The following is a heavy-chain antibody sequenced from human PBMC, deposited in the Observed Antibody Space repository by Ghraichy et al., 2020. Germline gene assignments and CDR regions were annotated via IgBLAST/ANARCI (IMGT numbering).Heavy chain of an antibody. CDR2: IFYSGST. CDR3: ARASNGYDHFDY. Sequence: SETLSLTCTVSGGSINNYYWSWIRQTPGKGLEWIGYIFYSGSTNYNPSLMSRVTMSVDTSKNQFSLRLTSVTAADTAVYYCARASNGYDHFDYWGQGTLVTVSS. V-gene: IGHV4-59*01. D-gene: IGHD5-12*01. CDR1: GGSINNYY. J-gene: IGHJ4*02.